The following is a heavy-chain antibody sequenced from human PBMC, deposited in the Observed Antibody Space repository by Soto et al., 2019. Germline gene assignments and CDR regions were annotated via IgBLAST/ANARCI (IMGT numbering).Heavy chain of an antibody. CDR1: GFTFSSYG. D-gene: IGHD1-1*01. J-gene: IGHJ6*02. V-gene: IGHV3-33*01. CDR2: IWYDGSNK. CDR3: ARVPGTTDYYGMDV. Sequence: QVQLVESGGGVVQPGRSLRLSCAASGFTFSSYGMHWVRQAPGKGLEWVAAIWYDGSNKYYADSVKGRFTISRDNSKNTLYLQMNSLRAEDTAVYYCARVPGTTDYYGMDVWGQGTTVTVSS.